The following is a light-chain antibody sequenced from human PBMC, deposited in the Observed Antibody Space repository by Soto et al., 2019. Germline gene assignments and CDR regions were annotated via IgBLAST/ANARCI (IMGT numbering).Light chain of an antibody. Sequence: EIVLTQSPGTLSLSPGERATLSYRASQSVSSSYLAWYQQKPGQAPRLLIFGASTRATGLPDRFSGSGSGTDFTLTISRLEPEDFAVYYCQQYGSSPLTFGGGTKVEIK. CDR2: GAS. CDR3: QQYGSSPLT. V-gene: IGKV3-20*01. CDR1: QSVSSSY. J-gene: IGKJ4*01.